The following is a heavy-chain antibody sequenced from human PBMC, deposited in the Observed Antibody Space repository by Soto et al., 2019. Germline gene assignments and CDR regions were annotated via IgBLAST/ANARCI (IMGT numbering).Heavy chain of an antibody. V-gene: IGHV3-48*01. CDR2: ITSSSGTI. CDR1: GFTFSSFT. Sequence: ELQLVESGGGLVQPGGSLRLSCAASGFTFSSFTMNWVRQAPGKGLEWISYITSSSGTIYYADSVKGRFTISRDNAKNSLYLQMNSLRAEDTAVYYCARGGGSSSWNFDSWGQGTRVTVSS. J-gene: IGHJ4*02. CDR3: ARGGGSSSWNFDS. D-gene: IGHD6-13*01.